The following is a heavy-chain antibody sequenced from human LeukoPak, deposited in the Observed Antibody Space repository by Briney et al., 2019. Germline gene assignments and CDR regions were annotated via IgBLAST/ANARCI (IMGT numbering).Heavy chain of an antibody. CDR1: GGTFSSYA. Sequence: SVKLSCKASGGTFSSYAISWVRQAPGQGREWRGRMIPILGIANYAQKFQGRVTMTRDTSTSTVYIERSSLRSEDTAVYYCAREGCLQSIDYWGQGTLVSVSS. V-gene: IGHV1-69*04. CDR3: AREGCLQSIDY. J-gene: IGHJ4*02. D-gene: IGHD5-24*01. CDR2: MIPILGIA.